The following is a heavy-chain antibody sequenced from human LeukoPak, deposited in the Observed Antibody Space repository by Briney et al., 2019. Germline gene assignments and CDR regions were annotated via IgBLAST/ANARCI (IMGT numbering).Heavy chain of an antibody. CDR2: IYPGDSDT. CDR3: ARHQFSYYDSSGYPPRDAFDI. V-gene: IGHV5-51*01. J-gene: IGHJ3*02. CDR1: GYSFTSYW. Sequence: GESLKISCKGSGYSFTSYWIGWVRQMPGKGLEWMGIIYPGDSDTRYSPSFQGQVTISADKSISTAYLQWSSLKASDTAMYYCARHQFSYYDSSGYPPRDAFDIWGQGTMVTVSS. D-gene: IGHD3-22*01.